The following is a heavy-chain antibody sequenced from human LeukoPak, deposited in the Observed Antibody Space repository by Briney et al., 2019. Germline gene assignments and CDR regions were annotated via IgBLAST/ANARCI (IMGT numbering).Heavy chain of an antibody. CDR3: ARGGGDYFDY. V-gene: IGHV3-53*01. J-gene: IGHJ4*02. D-gene: IGHD3-16*01. CDR1: GFTFSNAW. Sequence: PGGSLRLSCAASGFTFSNAWMNWVRQAPGKGLEWVSVIYSGGSTYYADSVKGRFTISRDNSKNTLYLQMNSLRAEDTAVYYCARGGGDYFDYWGQGTLVTVSS. CDR2: IYSGGST.